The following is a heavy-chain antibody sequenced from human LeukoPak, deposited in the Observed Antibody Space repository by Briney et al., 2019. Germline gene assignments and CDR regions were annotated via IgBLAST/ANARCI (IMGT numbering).Heavy chain of an antibody. CDR1: GYTFTSYY. D-gene: IGHD4-17*01. CDR3: ARESSVTDAFDI. V-gene: IGHV1-46*03. Sequence: ASVKVSCKASGYTFTSYYMHWVRQAPGQGLEWMGIINPSGGSTSYAQKFQGRVTMTRDTSTSTVYMALSSLRSEDTAVYYCARESSVTDAFDIWGQGTMVTVSS. CDR2: INPSGGST. J-gene: IGHJ3*02.